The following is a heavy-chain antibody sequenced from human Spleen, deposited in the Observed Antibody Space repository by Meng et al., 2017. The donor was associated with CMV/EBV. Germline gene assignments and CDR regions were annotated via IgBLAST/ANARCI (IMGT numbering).Heavy chain of an antibody. D-gene: IGHD1-14*01. Sequence: QVPVQVSGPGLLKPSQTLSLTCTVSGGSMSSGDYFWNWIRQPPGKGLEWIGYIYYSGNTYYNPSLKSRVTISIDTSKNQFSLKLSSVTAADTAVYYCARTEYYNWFDPWGQGTLVTVSS. CDR3: ARTEYYNWFDP. V-gene: IGHV4-30-4*01. J-gene: IGHJ5*02. CDR2: IYYSGNT. CDR1: GGSMSSGDYF.